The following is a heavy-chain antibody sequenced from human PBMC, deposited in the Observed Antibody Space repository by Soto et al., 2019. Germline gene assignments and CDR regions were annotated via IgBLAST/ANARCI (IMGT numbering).Heavy chain of an antibody. J-gene: IGHJ4*02. Sequence: GASVKVSCKASGGTFSSYAISWVRQAPGQGLEWMGGIIPIFGTANYAQKFQGRVTITADESTSTAYMELSSLRSEDTAVYYCARDRSSSGWSIFDYWGQGTLVTVSS. CDR1: GGTFSSYA. CDR3: ARDRSSSGWSIFDY. D-gene: IGHD6-19*01. CDR2: IIPIFGTA. V-gene: IGHV1-69*13.